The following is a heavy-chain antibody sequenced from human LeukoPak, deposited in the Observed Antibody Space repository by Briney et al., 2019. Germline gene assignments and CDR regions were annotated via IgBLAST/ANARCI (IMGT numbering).Heavy chain of an antibody. CDR1: GGTFSSYA. CDR2: IIPIFGTA. V-gene: IGHV1-69*13. Sequence: ASVKVSCKASGGTFSSYAISWVRQAPGQGLEWMGGIIPIFGTANYAQKFQGRVTITADESTSTAYMELSSLRSEDTAVYYCASLTYYDFWSGYYKGRYYYYMDVWGKGTTVTVSS. CDR3: ASLTYYDFWSGYYKGRYYYYMDV. D-gene: IGHD3-3*01. J-gene: IGHJ6*03.